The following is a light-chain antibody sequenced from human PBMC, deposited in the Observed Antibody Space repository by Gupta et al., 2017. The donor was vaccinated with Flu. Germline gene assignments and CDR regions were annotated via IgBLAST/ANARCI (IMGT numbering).Light chain of an antibody. CDR2: EVI. CDR3: SSYTSSNSLE. Sequence: QSALTQPASVSGSPGQSIPLSCPGTSRDVGGYNYVSWYQHHPGKAPKLMIYEVINRPSGVSNRVSGSKSGNTASLTISRLQAEDESDYYCSSYTSSNSLEFGGGTKLTVL. CDR1: SRDVGGYNY. J-gene: IGLJ3*02. V-gene: IGLV2-14*01.